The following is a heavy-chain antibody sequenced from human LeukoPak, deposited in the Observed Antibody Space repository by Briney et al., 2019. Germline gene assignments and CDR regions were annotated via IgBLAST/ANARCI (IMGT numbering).Heavy chain of an antibody. CDR3: ARGGSTLHSAGGHDIEFYYYYYMDV. J-gene: IGHJ6*03. V-gene: IGHV4-59*02. Sequence: SETLSLTCAVSGGSVTSYYWSWVRQVPGKGLEWIGYVYHSGTTNYNPSLKSRVTISVDTSKNQFSLRLTSVTAADTAVYYCARGGSTLHSAGGHDIEFYYYYYMDVWGKGTTVTISS. CDR1: GGSVTSYY. D-gene: IGHD3-9*01. CDR2: VYHSGTT.